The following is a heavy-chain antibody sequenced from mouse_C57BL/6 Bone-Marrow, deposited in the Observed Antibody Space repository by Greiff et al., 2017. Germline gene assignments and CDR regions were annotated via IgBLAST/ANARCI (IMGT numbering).Heavy chain of an antibody. CDR2: IWRGGST. J-gene: IGHJ4*01. D-gene: IGHD2-5*01. Sequence: VKVVESGPGLVQPSQSLSITCTVSGFSLTSYGVHWVRQSPGKGLEWLGVIWRGGSTDYNAAFMSRLSITKDNSKSQVFFKMNSLQADDTTIYYCAKSYYSIYYYAMDDWGQGTSVTVSS. CDR1: GFSLTSYG. V-gene: IGHV2-5*01. CDR3: AKSYYSIYYYAMDD.